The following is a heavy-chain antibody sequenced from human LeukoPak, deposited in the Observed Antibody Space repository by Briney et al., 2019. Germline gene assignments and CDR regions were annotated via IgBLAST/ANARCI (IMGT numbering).Heavy chain of an antibody. CDR2: MNPNSGNT. CDR1: GHTFTSYD. Sequence: ASVKVSCKASGHTFTSYDINWVRQATRQGLEWMGWMNPNSGNTGYAQKFQGRVTMTRNTSISTAYMELSSLRSEDTAVYYCARGPPRGIVATILHVNYYYYMDVWGKGTTVTVSS. J-gene: IGHJ6*03. V-gene: IGHV1-8*01. D-gene: IGHD5-12*01. CDR3: ARGPPRGIVATILHVNYYYYMDV.